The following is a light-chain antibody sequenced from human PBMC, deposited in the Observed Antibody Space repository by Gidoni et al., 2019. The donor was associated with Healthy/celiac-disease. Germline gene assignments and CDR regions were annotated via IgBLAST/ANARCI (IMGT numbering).Light chain of an antibody. Sequence: VMTQSPATLSVSPGERATLSCRASPSVSSNLAWHRQKPGQAPRLLIYGASTRATGIPARFSGSGGGTEFTLTISSLQSEDFAVYYCQQYNNGPPITFGQGTRLEIK. CDR1: PSVSSN. CDR2: GAS. V-gene: IGKV3-15*01. CDR3: QQYNNGPPIT. J-gene: IGKJ5*01.